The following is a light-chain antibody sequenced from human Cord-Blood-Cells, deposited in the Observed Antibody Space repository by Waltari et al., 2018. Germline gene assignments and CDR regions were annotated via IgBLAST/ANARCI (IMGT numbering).Light chain of an antibody. CDR2: QDS. Sequence: SYELTQLHSVSVSPAQTASITRSGVKFGDKYDCGCPQTPGQSPVLVIYQDSKRPSGIPERFSGSNSVNTATLTISGTQAMDEADYYCQAWDSSTVVFGGGTKLTVL. CDR1: KFGDKY. J-gene: IGLJ2*01. V-gene: IGLV3-1*01. CDR3: QAWDSSTVV.